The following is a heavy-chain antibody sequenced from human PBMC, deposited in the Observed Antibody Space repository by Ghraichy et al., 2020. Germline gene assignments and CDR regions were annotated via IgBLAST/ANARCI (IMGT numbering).Heavy chain of an antibody. J-gene: IGHJ4*02. V-gene: IGHV4-39*07. CDR3: ARYNKVTRGHLFDS. CDR2: IYYSGST. CDR1: GGSISSSTYY. Sequence: SETLSLTCTVSGGSISSSTYYWGWIRQPPGKGLEWIGSIYYSGSTYYNPSLKSRVTISVDTSKNQFSLKLTSVTAADTAVYYCARYNKVTRGHLFDSWGQGTLVTVSS. D-gene: IGHD1-1*01.